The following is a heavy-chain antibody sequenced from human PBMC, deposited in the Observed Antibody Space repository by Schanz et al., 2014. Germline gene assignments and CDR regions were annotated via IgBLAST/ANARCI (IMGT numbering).Heavy chain of an antibody. CDR3: ARAGYCRDSGCYSLGIEY. CDR2: INPSGGST. J-gene: IGHJ4*02. V-gene: IGHV1-46*01. Sequence: QVQLVQSGAEVKKPGASVKVSCKASGYTFTRYYIHWVRQAPGQGLEWMGIINPSGGSTTYAQKFQGRVTMTSDTSTSTVYMELSSLRSEDTAVYYCARAGYCRDSGCYSLGIEYWGQGTLVTVSS. D-gene: IGHD2-15*01. CDR1: GYTFTRYY.